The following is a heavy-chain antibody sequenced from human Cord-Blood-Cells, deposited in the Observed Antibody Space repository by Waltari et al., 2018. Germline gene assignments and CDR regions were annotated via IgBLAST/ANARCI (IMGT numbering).Heavy chain of an antibody. CDR1: DLTFSKAC. J-gene: IGHJ4*02. CDR2: IKSNTDGGTT. Sequence: EVQLVESGGGLVKPAGALRRPCAASDLTFSKACVSRVSPATGKGLERVGRIKSNTDGGTTDYAAPVKGRFTISRDDSKNTLYLQMNSLKTEDTAVYYCTTEAHSGWGFDYWGQGTLVTVSS. V-gene: IGHV3-15*01. D-gene: IGHD6-25*01. CDR3: TTEAHSGWGFDY.